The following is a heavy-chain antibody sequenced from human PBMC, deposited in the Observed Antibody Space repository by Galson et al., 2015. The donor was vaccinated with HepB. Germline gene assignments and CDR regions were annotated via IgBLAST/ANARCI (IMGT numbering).Heavy chain of an antibody. D-gene: IGHD2-15*01. CDR2: IYSGGST. CDR3: ARADSPSRMDYYYGMDV. V-gene: IGHV3-53*01. Sequence: SLRLSCAASGFTVSSNYMSWVRQAPGKGLEWVSVIYSGGSTYYADSVKGRFTISRDNSKNTLYLQMNSLRAEDTAVYYCARADSPSRMDYYYGMDVWGQGTTVTVSS. CDR1: GFTVSSNY. J-gene: IGHJ6*02.